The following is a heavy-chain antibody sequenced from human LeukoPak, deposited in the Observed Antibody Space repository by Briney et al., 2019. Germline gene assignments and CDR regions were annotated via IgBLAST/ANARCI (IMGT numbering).Heavy chain of an antibody. Sequence: GGSLRLSCAASGFTFSSYSMNWVRQAPGKGLEWVSSISSSSSYIYYADSVKGRFTISRDNAKNSLYLQMNSLRAEDTAVYYCARVSGSGWYAIHYWGQGTLVTASS. J-gene: IGHJ4*02. D-gene: IGHD6-19*01. CDR2: ISSSSSYI. CDR1: GFTFSSYS. CDR3: ARVSGSGWYAIHY. V-gene: IGHV3-21*01.